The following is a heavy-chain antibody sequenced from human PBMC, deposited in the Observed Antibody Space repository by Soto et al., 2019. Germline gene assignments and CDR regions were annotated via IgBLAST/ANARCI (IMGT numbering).Heavy chain of an antibody. CDR2: INQDGSET. J-gene: IGHJ4*02. CDR3: AREVIPYY. CDR1: GFSFGNYY. D-gene: IGHD2-21*01. V-gene: IGHV3-7*01. Sequence: EVQLVESGGGLVQPGGSLRLSCAASGFSFGNYYMSWVRQAPGKGLEWVANINQDGSETHYVDSVKGRFTISRDNAKNSLYLQMNSLRAEDTAVYYCAREVIPYYWGQGTLVTVSS.